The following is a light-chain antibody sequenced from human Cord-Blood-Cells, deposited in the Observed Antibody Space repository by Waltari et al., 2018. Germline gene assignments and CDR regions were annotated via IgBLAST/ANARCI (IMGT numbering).Light chain of an antibody. J-gene: IGKJ4*01. V-gene: IGKV3D-15*01. CDR3: QQYNNWPLT. Sequence: EIVMTQSPATLSVSPGERATLSCRASQSVSSNLAWYQQKPGQAPRLLIYGASTRATGIPARFSGSGSGTEFTLTISSLHSEDFAVYYCQQYNNWPLTFRGGTKVGIK. CDR2: GAS. CDR1: QSVSSN.